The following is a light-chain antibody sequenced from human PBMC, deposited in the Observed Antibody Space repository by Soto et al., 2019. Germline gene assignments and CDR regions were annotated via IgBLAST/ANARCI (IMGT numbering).Light chain of an antibody. CDR2: GAS. J-gene: IGKJ1*01. CDR3: QHTFNSPPWT. V-gene: IGKV1-39*01. Sequence: DIQMTQSPASLSASVGDRVTITCRASENIDMYLNWYQQKPGKAPRVLISGASNLQSGVPSRFSGSGSGTDFTLTISSLQSEDFASYFCQHTFNSPPWTFGQGTKVDNK. CDR1: ENIDMY.